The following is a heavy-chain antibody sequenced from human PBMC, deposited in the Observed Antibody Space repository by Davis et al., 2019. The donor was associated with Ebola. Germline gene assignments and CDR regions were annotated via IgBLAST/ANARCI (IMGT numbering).Heavy chain of an antibody. Sequence: GESLKISCAASGFTFSSYGMHWVRQAPGKGLEWVAVIWYDGSNKYYADSVKGRFTISRDNSKNTLYLQMNSLRAEDTAVYYCANPRGYYYGMDVWGQGTTVTVSS. J-gene: IGHJ6*02. CDR3: ANPRGYYYGMDV. D-gene: IGHD3-16*01. CDR2: IWYDGSNK. V-gene: IGHV3-33*06. CDR1: GFTFSSYG.